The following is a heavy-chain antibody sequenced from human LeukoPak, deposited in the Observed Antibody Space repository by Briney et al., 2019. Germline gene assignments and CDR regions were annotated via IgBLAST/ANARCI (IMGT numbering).Heavy chain of an antibody. D-gene: IGHD1-26*01. CDR3: ARDSHSGSYYRLDY. V-gene: IGHV3-53*01. CDR2: IYTGGST. CDR1: GFIVSSSY. J-gene: IGHJ4*02. Sequence: GGSLRLSCAASGFIVSSSYMSWVRQAPGKGLEWVAVIYTGGSTYYADSVKGRFTISRDNSKNTLFLQMNSLRAEDTAVYYCARDSHSGSYYRLDYWGQGTLVTVSS.